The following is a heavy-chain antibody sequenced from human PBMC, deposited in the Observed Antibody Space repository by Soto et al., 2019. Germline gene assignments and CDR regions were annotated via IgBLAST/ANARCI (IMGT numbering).Heavy chain of an antibody. CDR1: GFSLNASGVR. CDR2: IYWDDGK. CDR3: AHGEYSSDGWCFFDY. D-gene: IGHD5-18*01. J-gene: IGHJ4*02. Sequence: SGPTLVNPTQTLTLTCTLSGFSLNASGVRVGWIRQPPGKALGWLALIYWDDGKRYSPSLKNRLTVTKDTLKNQVVLTMTNMDPADTGTYYCAHGEYSSDGWCFFDYWGQGTLVTVSS. V-gene: IGHV2-5*02.